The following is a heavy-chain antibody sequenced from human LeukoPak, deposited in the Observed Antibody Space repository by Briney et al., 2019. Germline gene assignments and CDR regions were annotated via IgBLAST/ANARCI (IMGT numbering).Heavy chain of an antibody. CDR3: ARGGVSRAREAFDI. J-gene: IGHJ3*02. D-gene: IGHD3-10*01. CDR1: GYSISSGYY. Sequence: PSETLSLTCTVSGYSISSGYYWGRIRQPPGKGLEWIGSIYYSGSTYYNPSLKSRVTISVDTSKNQFSLKLSSVTATDTAVYYCARGGVSRAREAFDIWGQGTMVTVSS. CDR2: IYYSGST. V-gene: IGHV4-38-2*02.